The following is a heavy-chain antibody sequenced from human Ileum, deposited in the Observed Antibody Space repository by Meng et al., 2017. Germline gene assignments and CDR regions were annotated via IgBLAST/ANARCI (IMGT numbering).Heavy chain of an antibody. D-gene: IGHD1-26*01. CDR2: TYYRSKWYN. CDR3: AKDGTSGSYLGLYY. Sequence: QVHLQQSGPVLVKPSQTLSLTCALSGDNVSSNSAAWNWIRQSPSRGLEWLGRTYYRSKWYNDYAVSVKSRITINPDTSKNQFSLQLNSVTPEDTAVYYCAKDGTSGSYLGLYYWGQGTLVTVSS. CDR1: GDNVSSNSAA. V-gene: IGHV6-1*01. J-gene: IGHJ4*02.